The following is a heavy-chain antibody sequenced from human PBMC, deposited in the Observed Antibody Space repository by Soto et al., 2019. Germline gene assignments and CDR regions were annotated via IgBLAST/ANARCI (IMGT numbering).Heavy chain of an antibody. D-gene: IGHD6-19*01. V-gene: IGHV1-69*13. CDR2: IIPIFGTA. CDR1: GGTFSSYA. J-gene: IGHJ6*02. CDR3: ARARGGGWCAPTGWMYYYYYGMDV. Sequence: SVKVSCKASGGTFSSYAISWVRQAPGQGLEWMGGIIPIFGTANYAQKFQGRVTITADESTSTAYMELSSLRSEDTAVYYCARARGGGWCAPTGWMYYYYYGMDVWGQGTTVTVSS.